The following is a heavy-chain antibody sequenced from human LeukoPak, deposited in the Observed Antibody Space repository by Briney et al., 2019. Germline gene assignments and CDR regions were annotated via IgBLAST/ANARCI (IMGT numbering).Heavy chain of an antibody. CDR1: GFTFDDYG. J-gene: IGHJ4*02. D-gene: IGHD6-19*01. V-gene: IGHV3-20*04. CDR2: INWNGGST. CDR3: AKDWHSSGLYYFDY. Sequence: GGSLRLSCAASGFTFDDYGMSWVRQAPGKGLEWVSGINWNGGSTGYADSVKGRFTISRDNSKNTLYLQMNSLRAEDTAVYYCAKDWHSSGLYYFDYWGQGTLVTVSS.